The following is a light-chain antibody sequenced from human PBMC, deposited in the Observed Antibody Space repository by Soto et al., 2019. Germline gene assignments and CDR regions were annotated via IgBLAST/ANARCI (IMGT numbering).Light chain of an antibody. CDR1: SSDVGGYNY. CDR2: DVS. Sequence: QSVLTQPASVSGSPGQSITISCTGTSSDVGGYNYVSWYQHPRGKAPKLIIYDVSNRPSGVSYRFSGSKSGNTASLTISGLQPEDEADYYCSSYTTSNTRQIVFGTGTKVTVL. V-gene: IGLV2-14*03. CDR3: SSYTTSNTRQIV. J-gene: IGLJ1*01.